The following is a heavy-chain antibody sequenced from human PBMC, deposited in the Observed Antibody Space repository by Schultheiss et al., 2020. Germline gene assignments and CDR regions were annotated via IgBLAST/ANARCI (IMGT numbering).Heavy chain of an antibody. CDR3: AREDYSSSPSFDY. V-gene: IGHV4-31*03. CDR2: IYYSGST. CDR1: GGSISSGGYY. J-gene: IGHJ4*02. Sequence: SETLSLTCTVSGGSISSGGYYWSWIRQHPGKGLEWIGYIYYSGSTYYNPSLKSRVTISVDTSKNQFSLKLTSVTAADTAVYYCAREDYSSSPSFDYWGQGTLVTGSS. D-gene: IGHD4-11*01.